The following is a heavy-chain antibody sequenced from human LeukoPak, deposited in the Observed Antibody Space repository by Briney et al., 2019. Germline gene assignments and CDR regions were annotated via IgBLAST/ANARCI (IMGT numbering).Heavy chain of an antibody. V-gene: IGHV1-18*01. Sequence: EASVKVSCKASGYTFKSYGITWVRQAPGQGLEWTGWIKAYNGDTNYAQKLQGRVTMTTDTSTSTAYMELRSLRSDDTAVYYCAREGGIVGALDYWGQGTLVTVSS. D-gene: IGHD1-26*01. CDR1: GYTFKSYG. J-gene: IGHJ4*02. CDR3: AREGGIVGALDY. CDR2: IKAYNGDT.